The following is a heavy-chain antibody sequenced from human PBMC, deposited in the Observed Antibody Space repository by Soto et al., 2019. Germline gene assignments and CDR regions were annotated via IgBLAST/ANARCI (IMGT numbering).Heavy chain of an antibody. V-gene: IGHV1-18*01. CDR3: ARNHHPEYNFDY. CDR2: ISGYNGNT. CDR1: GYTFTNYG. D-gene: IGHD5-18*01. Sequence: QVQLVQSGTEVKKPGASVKVSCKASGYTFTNYGISWVRQAPGQGLEWMGWISGYNGNTNYAQKLQGRVTMTTDTSTSTAYMELGSLRSDVTAVYYCARNHHPEYNFDYWGQGTLVTVSS. J-gene: IGHJ4*02.